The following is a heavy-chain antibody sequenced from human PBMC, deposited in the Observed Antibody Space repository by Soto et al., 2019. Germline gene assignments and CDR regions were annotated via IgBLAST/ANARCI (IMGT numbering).Heavy chain of an antibody. CDR3: ARDGWSMDTWNDAHFDY. Sequence: QVLLVQSGPEVKRPGASAMLSCQASGYTFTSFGLGWLRQAPGQGLEWVGWISALTGEMKFAPRFQGRIDLTIDRQSKTGNLELRSLTPDDTGVYFWARDGWSMDTWNDAHFDYWGRGALVTVSP. V-gene: IGHV1-18*01. CDR1: GYTFTSFG. D-gene: IGHD1-1*01. CDR2: ISALTGEM. J-gene: IGHJ4*02.